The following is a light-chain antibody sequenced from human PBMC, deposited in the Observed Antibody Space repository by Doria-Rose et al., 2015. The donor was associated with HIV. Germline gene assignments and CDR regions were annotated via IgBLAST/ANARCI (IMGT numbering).Light chain of an antibody. Sequence: TQSPGTLSLSPGERATLSCRASQSFSSTYSAWYQQKPGQAPSLLIYDGSTRATGIPDRFSASGPGTDFTLTINRLEPEDFALYYCHQYGTSWTFGQGTKVEI. CDR1: QSFSSTY. CDR2: DGS. V-gene: IGKV3-20*01. CDR3: HQYGTSWT. J-gene: IGKJ1*01.